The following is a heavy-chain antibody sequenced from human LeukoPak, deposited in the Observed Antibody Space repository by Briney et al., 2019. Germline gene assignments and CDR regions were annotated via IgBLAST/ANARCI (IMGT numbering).Heavy chain of an antibody. CDR2: IDPDASAS. Sequence: GGSLRLSCAASGFTFSSYWMHWVRQVPGEGLVWVSRIDPDASASTYADSVKGRFTISRDNAKNTLWLQMNSLRAEDTAVYHCAKVRSLGLTGYHIFDYWGQGTLATVSS. J-gene: IGHJ4*02. CDR3: AKVRSLGLTGYHIFDY. V-gene: IGHV3-74*01. D-gene: IGHD3-9*01. CDR1: GFTFSSYW.